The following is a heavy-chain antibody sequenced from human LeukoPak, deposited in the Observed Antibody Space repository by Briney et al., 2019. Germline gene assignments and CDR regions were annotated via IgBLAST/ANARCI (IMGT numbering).Heavy chain of an antibody. Sequence: SETLSLTCTVSGGSISSYYWSWIRQPAGKRLEWIGRIYTSGSTNYNPSLKSRVTMSVDTSKNQFSLKLSSVTAADTAVYYCAGNWGSRYYYYYYMDVWGKGTTVTVSS. D-gene: IGHD7-27*01. CDR2: IYTSGST. J-gene: IGHJ6*03. V-gene: IGHV4-4*07. CDR1: GGSISSYY. CDR3: AGNWGSRYYYYYYMDV.